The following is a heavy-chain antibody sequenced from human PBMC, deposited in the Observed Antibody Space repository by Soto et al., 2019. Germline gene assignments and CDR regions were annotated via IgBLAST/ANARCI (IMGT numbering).Heavy chain of an antibody. CDR2: ISYDGSNT. Sequence: QAHLVESGGGVVQPGTSLRLSCAASGVSFNSYDMHWVRQAPGKGPEWVAIISYDGSNTYYSDSVRGRFTISRDNSKGTLYLQMHSLRSEDTAIYYCARISRYCSGGDCHAWGQGTQVTVSS. D-gene: IGHD2-15*01. J-gene: IGHJ5*02. CDR3: ARISRYCSGGDCHA. CDR1: GVSFNSYD. V-gene: IGHV3-30*03.